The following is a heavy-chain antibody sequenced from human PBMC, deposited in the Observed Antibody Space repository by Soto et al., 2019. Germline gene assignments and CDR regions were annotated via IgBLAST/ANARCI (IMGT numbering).Heavy chain of an antibody. CDR3: ARSSGGNFGIIIEGTNWFAP. CDR2: ISSSSSYI. D-gene: IGHD1-26*01. J-gene: IGHJ5*02. CDR1: GFTFSSYS. Sequence: PGGSLRLSCAASGFTFSSYSMNWVRQAPGKGLEWVSSISSSSSYIYYADSVKGRFTISRDNAKNSLYLQMNSLRAEDTAMYYCARSSGGNFGIIIEGTNWFAPWGQGTLVTVSS. V-gene: IGHV3-21*04.